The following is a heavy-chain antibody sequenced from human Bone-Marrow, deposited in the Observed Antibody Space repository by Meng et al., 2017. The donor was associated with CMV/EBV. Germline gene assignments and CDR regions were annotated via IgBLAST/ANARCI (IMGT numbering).Heavy chain of an antibody. J-gene: IGHJ4*02. CDR2: IYHSGST. CDR1: GGSISSSNW. V-gene: IGHV4-4*02. Sequence: AGGSISSSNWWSWVRQPPGKGLEWIGEIYHSGSTNYNPSLKSRVTISVDKSKNQFSLKVSSVTAADTAVYYCARVVYYGSGSYFDYWGQGTLVTVSS. CDR3: ARVVYYGSGSYFDY. D-gene: IGHD3-10*01.